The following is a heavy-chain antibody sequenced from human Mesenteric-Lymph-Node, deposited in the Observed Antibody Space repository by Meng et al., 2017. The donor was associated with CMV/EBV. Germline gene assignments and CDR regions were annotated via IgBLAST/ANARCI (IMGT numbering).Heavy chain of an antibody. J-gene: IGHJ5*02. Sequence: YTFTNYDITWVRQATGQGLEWMGWINPNKGNTGYAQKFQGRVTMTRDTSINTAYMELSSLRSDDTAVYYCARGTCTSTNCYSWLDPWGQGTLVTVSS. V-gene: IGHV1-8*01. CDR2: INPNKGNT. CDR1: YTFTNYD. CDR3: ARGTCTSTNCYSWLDP. D-gene: IGHD2-2*01.